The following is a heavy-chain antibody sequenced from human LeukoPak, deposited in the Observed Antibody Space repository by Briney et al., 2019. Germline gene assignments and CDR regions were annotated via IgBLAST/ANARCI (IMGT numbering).Heavy chain of an antibody. D-gene: IGHD6-19*01. CDR1: GYTFTSYG. CDR3: ARDLPRDIAVAGLTDY. V-gene: IGHV1-18*01. J-gene: IGHJ4*02. CDR2: ISAYNGNT. Sequence: ASVKPSSKASGYTFTSYGISWVRQAPGQGLEWMGWISAYNGNTNYAQKLQGRVTMTTDTSTSTAYMELRSLRSDDTAVYYCARDLPRDIAVAGLTDYWGQGTLVTVSS.